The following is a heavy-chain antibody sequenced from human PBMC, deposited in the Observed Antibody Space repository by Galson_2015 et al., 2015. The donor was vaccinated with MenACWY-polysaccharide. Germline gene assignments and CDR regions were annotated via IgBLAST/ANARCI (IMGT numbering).Heavy chain of an antibody. D-gene: IGHD1-1*01. CDR2: IWYDESDE. Sequence: SLRLSCAASGFTFSNYGMHWVRQAPGKELEWMAVIWYDESDEYYADSVKGRFTISRDNSKNALYLQMNSLRAEDTAVYYCARADRNDGGRALDIWGQGTMVTVSS. CDR1: GFTFSNYG. J-gene: IGHJ3*02. V-gene: IGHV3-33*01. CDR3: ARADRNDGGRALDI.